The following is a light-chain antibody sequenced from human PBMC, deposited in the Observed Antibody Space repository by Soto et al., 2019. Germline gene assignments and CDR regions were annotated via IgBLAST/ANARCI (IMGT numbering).Light chain of an antibody. CDR1: QSLSGY. V-gene: IGKV3-11*01. Sequence: IVFTKSPTTPSFSPGGKSPPPRQASQSLSGYLAWYQQKPGQGPRLLIYDTSNRATGTPARISGSGSGTDFTLTISSLEPEDFAVYYCQQRSNWPPSFGQGTKV. J-gene: IGKJ1*01. CDR2: DTS. CDR3: QQRSNWPPS.